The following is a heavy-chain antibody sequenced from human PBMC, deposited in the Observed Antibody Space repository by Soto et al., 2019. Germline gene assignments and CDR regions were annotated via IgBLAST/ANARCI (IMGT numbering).Heavy chain of an antibody. V-gene: IGHV1-24*01. CDR2: FDPEDGET. CDR3: ATLCSTSCYAEGVNWFDP. Sequence: ASVKVSCKVSGYTLTELSMHWVRQAPGKGLEWMGGFDPEDGETIYAQKFQGRVTMTEDTSTDTAYMELSSLRSEDTAVYYCATLCSTSCYAEGVNWFDPWGQGTLVTVS. D-gene: IGHD2-2*01. CDR1: GYTLTELS. J-gene: IGHJ5*02.